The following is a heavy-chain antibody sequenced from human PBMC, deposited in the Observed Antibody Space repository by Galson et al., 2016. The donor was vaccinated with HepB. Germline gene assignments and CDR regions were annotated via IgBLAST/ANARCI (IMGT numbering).Heavy chain of an antibody. CDR3: ARAFCSGGLCYPDGAHYYGIDV. CDR2: MYYGGSK. J-gene: IGHJ6*01. D-gene: IGHD2-15*01. CDR1: GGSISSGGYY. V-gene: IGHV4-31*03. Sequence: TLSLTCTVSGGSISSGGYYWNWIRQHPGKGLEWVGYMYYGGSKYYNPSLKSRATISADTSKNQFSLRVSSVTAADTAVYYCARAFCSGGLCYPDGAHYYGIDVWGQGTTVTVSS.